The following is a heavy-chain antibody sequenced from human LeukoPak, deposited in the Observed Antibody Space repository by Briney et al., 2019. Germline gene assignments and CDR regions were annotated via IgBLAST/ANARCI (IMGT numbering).Heavy chain of an antibody. J-gene: IGHJ4*02. CDR2: ISGSGGST. CDR3: TRLTGGYFDY. CDR1: GFTFSSYA. V-gene: IGHV3-23*01. Sequence: GGSLRLSCAASGFTFSSYAMSWVRQAPGKGLEWVSAISGSGGSTYYADSVKGRFTISRDNAKNSLYLQMNSLRAEDTAVYYCTRLTGGYFDYWGQGTLVTVSS. D-gene: IGHD1-14*01.